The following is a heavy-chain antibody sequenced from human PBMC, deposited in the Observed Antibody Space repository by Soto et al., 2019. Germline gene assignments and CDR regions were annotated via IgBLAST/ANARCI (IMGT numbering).Heavy chain of an antibody. CDR1: GDSIRSGIYY. Sequence: PSETLSLTCTVSGDSIRSGIYYWGWIRQSPGKGLEWIGAIYYSASTYYNPSLVSRIHMSGDTSKNQFSLKLTSVTAADMAVYYCARDSRTPSGGMDVWGQGTTVTVSS. V-gene: IGHV4-30-4*08. CDR2: IYYSAST. J-gene: IGHJ6*02. CDR3: ARDSRTPSGGMDV.